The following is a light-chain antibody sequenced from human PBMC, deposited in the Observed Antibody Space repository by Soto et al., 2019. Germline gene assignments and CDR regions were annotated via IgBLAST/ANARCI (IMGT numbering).Light chain of an antibody. V-gene: IGLV2-8*01. CDR2: EVS. Sequence: QCVLTQPPSASGSPGQSVTISCTGTSSDVGGYNYVSWYQQYPGKAPKLMIYEVSKRPSGVPDRFSGSKSGNTASLTVSGLQAEDEADYYCTSYAGSNNFVIFGGGTKLTVL. CDR3: TSYAGSNNFVI. CDR1: SSDVGGYNY. J-gene: IGLJ2*01.